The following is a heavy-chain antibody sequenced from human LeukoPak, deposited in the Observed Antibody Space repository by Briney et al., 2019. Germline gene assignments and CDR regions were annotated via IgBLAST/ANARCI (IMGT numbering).Heavy chain of an antibody. V-gene: IGHV3-43*01. CDR3: AKDTSSGAGEFDY. CDR2: ISWDGGST. CDR1: GFTFRSYW. D-gene: IGHD3-16*01. Sequence: GGSLRLSCAASGFTFRSYWMRWVRQAPGKGLEWVSLISWDGGSTYYADSVKGRFTISRDNSKNSLYLQMNSLRTEDTALYYCAKDTSSGAGEFDYWGQGTLVTVSS. J-gene: IGHJ4*02.